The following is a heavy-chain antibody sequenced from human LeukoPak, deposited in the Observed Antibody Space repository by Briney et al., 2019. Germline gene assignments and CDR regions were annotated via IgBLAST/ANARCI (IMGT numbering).Heavy chain of an antibody. V-gene: IGHV3-23*01. D-gene: IGHD2-2*01. CDR1: GFIFRSYA. CDR2: INVSGGST. J-gene: IGHJ4*02. CDR3: AKDQYCTSTSCYVGY. Sequence: GGSLRVSCAASGFIFRSYAMSWVRQAPGKGLEWVSGINVSGGSTFYADSVRGRFTISRDNSKNTLYLQMNSLRAEDTAVYYCAKDQYCTSTSCYVGYWGQGTLVTVSS.